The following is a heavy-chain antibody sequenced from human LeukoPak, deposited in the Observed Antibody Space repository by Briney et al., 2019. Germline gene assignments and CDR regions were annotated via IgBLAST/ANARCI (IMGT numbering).Heavy chain of an antibody. CDR2: IYRSGST. D-gene: IGHD3-16*01. V-gene: IGHV4-38-2*02. Sequence: SETLSLTCTVSGYSINSGYYWVWIRQPPGKGLEWIGSIYRSGSTNYNPSLKSRVTISVDTSKNQFSLKVSSVTAADTAVYYCARDTTTRRIIGNYYYYYMDVWGKGTPVTISS. CDR3: ARDTTTRRIIGNYYYYYMDV. CDR1: GYSINSGYY. J-gene: IGHJ6*03.